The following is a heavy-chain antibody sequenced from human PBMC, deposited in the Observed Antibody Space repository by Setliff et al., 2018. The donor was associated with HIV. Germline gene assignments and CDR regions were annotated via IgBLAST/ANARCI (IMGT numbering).Heavy chain of an antibody. CDR1: GGSIGSYY. V-gene: IGHV4-59*08. CDR2: VYYTGST. CDR3: ARRRPPPSGLYSAYYMDV. Sequence: SETLSLTCIVSGGSIGSYYWSWIRQSPGKGLEWIGYVYYTGSTNYNPSLKSRVTIGVDTSKDQFSLKLTSVTAADAAVYYCARRRPPPSGLYSAYYMDVWGTGTTVTVS. D-gene: IGHD1-26*01. J-gene: IGHJ6*03.